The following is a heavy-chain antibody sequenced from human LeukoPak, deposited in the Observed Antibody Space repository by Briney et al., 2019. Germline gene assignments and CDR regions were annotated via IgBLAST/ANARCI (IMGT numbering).Heavy chain of an antibody. J-gene: IGHJ4*02. CDR3: ARVTGGQLVRSRGGY. Sequence: GASVKVSCKASGYTFTSYGISWVRQAPGQGLEWMGRIIPILGIANYAQKFQGRVTITADKSTSTACMELSSLRSEDTAVYYCARVTGGQLVRSRGGYWGQGTLVTVSS. CDR1: GYTFTSYG. CDR2: IIPILGIA. V-gene: IGHV1-69*04. D-gene: IGHD6-13*01.